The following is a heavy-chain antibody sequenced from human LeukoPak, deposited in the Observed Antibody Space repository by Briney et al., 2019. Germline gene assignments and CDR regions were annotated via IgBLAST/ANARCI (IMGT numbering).Heavy chain of an antibody. CDR3: AKDRSVSGWYSDLDY. V-gene: IGHV3-23*01. D-gene: IGHD6-19*01. CDR1: GFTFSSYA. J-gene: IGHJ4*02. Sequence: GGSLRLSCAASGFTFSSYAMSWVRQAPGKGLEWVSATSGSGGSTYYADSVKGRFTISRDNSKNTLYLQMNSLRAEDTAVYYCAKDRSVSGWYSDLDYWGQGTLVTVSS. CDR2: TSGSGGST.